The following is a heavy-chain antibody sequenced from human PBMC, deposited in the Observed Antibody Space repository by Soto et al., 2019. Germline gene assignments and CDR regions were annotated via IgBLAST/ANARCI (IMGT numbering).Heavy chain of an antibody. V-gene: IGHV4-4*07. J-gene: IGHJ4*02. Sequence: PSETLSLTCTVSGGSISIYYWSLILQPPGKGLDWIGRIYTSGSTNYNPSLKSRVTMSVDTSKNQFSLKLSSVTAADTAVYYCARATLNYWPFDYWGQGTLVTVSS. CDR1: GGSISIYY. CDR2: IYTSGST. CDR3: ARATLNYWPFDY. D-gene: IGHD1-7*01.